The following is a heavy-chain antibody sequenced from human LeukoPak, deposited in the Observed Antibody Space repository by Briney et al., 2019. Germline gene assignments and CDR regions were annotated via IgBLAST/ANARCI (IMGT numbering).Heavy chain of an antibody. CDR3: ARDSEITMVRGVIDY. CDR2: ISYDGSNK. V-gene: IGHV3-30*04. CDR1: GFSFSSYA. J-gene: IGHJ4*02. D-gene: IGHD3-10*01. Sequence: PGGSLRLSCAASGFSFSSYAMHWVRKAPGKGLEWVAVISYDGSNKYYADSVKGRFTISRDNSKNTLYLQMNSLRAEDTAVYYCARDSEITMVRGVIDYWGQGTLVTVSS.